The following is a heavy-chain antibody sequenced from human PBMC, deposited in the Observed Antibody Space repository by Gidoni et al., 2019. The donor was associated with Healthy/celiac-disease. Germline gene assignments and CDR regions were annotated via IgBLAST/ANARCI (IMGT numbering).Heavy chain of an antibody. D-gene: IGHD3-22*01. CDR2: IKQDGSEK. CDR1: GFTFSSYW. Sequence: EVQLVESGGGLVQPGGSLRLSCAASGFTFSSYWMSWVRQAPGKGLEWVANIKQDGSEKYYVDSVKGRFTISRDNAKNSLYLQMNSLRAEDTAVYYCARDNYYDSSAHEYFQHWGQGTLVTVSS. V-gene: IGHV3-7*01. J-gene: IGHJ1*01. CDR3: ARDNYYDSSAHEYFQH.